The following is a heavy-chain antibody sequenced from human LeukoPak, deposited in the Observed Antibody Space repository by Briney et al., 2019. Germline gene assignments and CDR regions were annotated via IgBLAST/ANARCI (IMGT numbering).Heavy chain of an antibody. Sequence: ASVKVSCKASGGTFSSYAISWVRQAPGQGLEWMGWINPNSGGTNYAQKFQGRVTMTRDTSISTAYMELSRLRSDDTAVYYCARGPDYYDFWSGLPPANWFDPWGQGTLVTVSS. D-gene: IGHD3-3*01. V-gene: IGHV1-2*02. CDR3: ARGPDYYDFWSGLPPANWFDP. CDR1: GGTFSSYA. J-gene: IGHJ5*02. CDR2: INPNSGGT.